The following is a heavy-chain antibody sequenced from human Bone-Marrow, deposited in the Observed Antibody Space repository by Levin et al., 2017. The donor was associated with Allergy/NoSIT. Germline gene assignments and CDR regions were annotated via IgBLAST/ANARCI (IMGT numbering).Heavy chain of an antibody. CDR2: TNEDGSIK. Sequence: LSLTCAASGFPFSRYWMHWVRQAPGKGLEWVSRTNEDGSIKTYADSVKDRFTISRDNVENTLYLQMNSLRAEDTAVYFCSRDLLGADDFWGQGTLVTVSS. CDR1: GFPFSRYW. J-gene: IGHJ4*02. CDR3: SRDLLGADDF. D-gene: IGHD4/OR15-4a*01. V-gene: IGHV3-74*01.